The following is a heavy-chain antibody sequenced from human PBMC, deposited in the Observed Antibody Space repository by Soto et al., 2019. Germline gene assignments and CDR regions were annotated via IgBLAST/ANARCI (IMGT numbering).Heavy chain of an antibody. CDR1: GYTFTSYG. CDR3: AREESITIFGVVLWFDP. D-gene: IGHD3-3*01. V-gene: IGHV1-18*01. J-gene: IGHJ5*02. CDR2: ISAYNGNT. Sequence: ASVKVSCKASGYTFTSYGISWVRQAPGQGLERMGWISAYNGNTNYAQKLQGRVTMTTDTSTSTAYMELRSLRSDDTAVYYCAREESITIFGVVLWFDPWGQGTLVTVSS.